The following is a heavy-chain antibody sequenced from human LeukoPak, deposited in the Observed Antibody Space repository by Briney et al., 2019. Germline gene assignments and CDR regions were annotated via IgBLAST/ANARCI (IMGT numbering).Heavy chain of an antibody. D-gene: IGHD1-26*01. Sequence: SETLSLTCAVSGGSISSSNWWSWVRQPPGKGLEWIGEIYHSGSTNYNPSLKSRVTISVDKSKNQFSLKLSSVTAADTAVYYCARGRGSYSTPNYFDYWGQGTLVTVSS. CDR3: ARGRGSYSTPNYFDY. CDR1: GGSISSSNW. V-gene: IGHV4-4*02. CDR2: IYHSGST. J-gene: IGHJ4*02.